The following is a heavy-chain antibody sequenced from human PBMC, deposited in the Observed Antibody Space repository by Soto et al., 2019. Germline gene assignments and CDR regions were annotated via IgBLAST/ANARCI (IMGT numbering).Heavy chain of an antibody. V-gene: IGHV4-4*08. CDR3: ASMGYHYGSGSYPLDY. Sequence: QVQLQESGPGLVKPSETLSLTCTVSGGSISSYYWTWIRQPPGKGLEWIGFMYNSGSTHYNPSLKRLVTLSRXTXKYXFSLNLRSVTAADTAVYYCASMGYHYGSGSYPLDYWGQGTLVTVSS. J-gene: IGHJ4*02. CDR2: MYNSGST. CDR1: GGSISSYY. D-gene: IGHD3-10*01.